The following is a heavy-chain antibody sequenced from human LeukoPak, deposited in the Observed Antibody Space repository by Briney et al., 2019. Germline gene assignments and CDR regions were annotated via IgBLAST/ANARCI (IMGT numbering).Heavy chain of an antibody. CDR1: GFTFSSYA. CDR2: IGGSGDST. V-gene: IGHV3-23*01. CDR3: AKDHVVVPAAIPGGQDY. Sequence: GGSLRLSCAASGFTFSSYAMTWVRQAPGKGLEWVSAIGGSGDSTYYADSVKGRFTISRDNSKNTLYLQMNSLRAEDTAVYYCAKDHVVVPAAIPGGQDYWGQGTLVTVSS. J-gene: IGHJ4*02. D-gene: IGHD2-2*02.